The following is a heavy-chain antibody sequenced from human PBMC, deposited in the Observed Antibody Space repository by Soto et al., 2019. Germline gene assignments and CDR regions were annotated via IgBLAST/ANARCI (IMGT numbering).Heavy chain of an antibody. D-gene: IGHD3-3*01. CDR3: ANPSIAYDFWSGYVAGMDV. V-gene: IGHV3-23*01. J-gene: IGHJ6*02. CDR2: ISGSGGST. CDR1: GFTFSSYA. Sequence: EVQLLESGGGLVQPGGSLRLSCAASGFTFSSYAMSWVRQAPGKGLEWVSAISGSGGSTYYADSVKGRFTISRDNSKNTLYLQMNSLRADDTAVYYCANPSIAYDFWSGYVAGMDVWRQGTTVTVSS.